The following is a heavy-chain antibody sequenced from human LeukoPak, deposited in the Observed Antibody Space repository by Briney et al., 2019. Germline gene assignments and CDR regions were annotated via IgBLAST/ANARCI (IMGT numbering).Heavy chain of an antibody. V-gene: IGHV4-61*02. CDR3: ARDRPYYYMDV. CDR1: GGSISSSSYY. CDR2: IYTSGST. Sequence: SETLSLTCTVSGGSISSSSYYWSWIRQPAGKGLEWIGRIYTSGSTNYNPSLKSRVTISVDTSKNQFSLKLSSVTAADTAVYYCARDRPYYYMDVWGKGTTVTISS. J-gene: IGHJ6*03. D-gene: IGHD6-6*01.